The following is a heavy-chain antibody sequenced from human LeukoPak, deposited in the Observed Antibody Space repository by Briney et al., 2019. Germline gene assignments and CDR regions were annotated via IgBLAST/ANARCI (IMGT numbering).Heavy chain of an antibody. CDR3: TTAWKWLYYFDY. J-gene: IGHJ4*02. D-gene: IGHD5-12*01. CDR2: ISSSSNYI. CDR1: GFTFSSYG. Sequence: GGSLRLSCAASGFTFSSYGMSWVRQAPGKGLEWVSSISSSSNYIYYADSVKGRFTISRDNAKNSLYLQMNSLKTEDTAVYYCTTAWKWLYYFDYWGQGALVTVSS. V-gene: IGHV3-21*03.